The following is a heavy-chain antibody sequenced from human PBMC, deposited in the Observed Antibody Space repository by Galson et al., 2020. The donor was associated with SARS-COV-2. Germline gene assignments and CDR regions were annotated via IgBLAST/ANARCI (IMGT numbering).Heavy chain of an antibody. Sequence: SETLSLTCTVSGGSISSGGYYWSWIRQHPGKGLEWIGYIYYSGSTYYNPSLKSLVTISVDTSKNQFSLKLSSVTAADTAVYYCASGSYYYDSSGYYYPYYFDYWGQGTLVTVSS. CDR3: ASGSYYYDSSGYYYPYYFDY. D-gene: IGHD3-22*01. CDR1: GGSISSGGYY. J-gene: IGHJ4*02. CDR2: IYYSGST. V-gene: IGHV4-31*01.